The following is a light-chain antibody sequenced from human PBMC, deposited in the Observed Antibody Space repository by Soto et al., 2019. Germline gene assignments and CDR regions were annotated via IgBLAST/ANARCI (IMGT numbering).Light chain of an antibody. Sequence: DIQMTQSPSSLSASVGDRVTITCRASQSISTYLNWYQQKPGKAPELLMSAASSLQSGVPSRFSGSGSGTDFSLTISSLQPEDFATYYCQQSYNPPYTFGQGTKLEIK. V-gene: IGKV1-39*01. J-gene: IGKJ2*01. CDR1: QSISTY. CDR3: QQSYNPPYT. CDR2: AAS.